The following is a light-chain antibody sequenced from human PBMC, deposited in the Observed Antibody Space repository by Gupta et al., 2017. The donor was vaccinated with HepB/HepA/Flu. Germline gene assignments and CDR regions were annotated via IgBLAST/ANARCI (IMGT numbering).Light chain of an antibody. CDR2: CAS. V-gene: IGKV1-27*01. CDR1: HDIATY. Sequence: DIQMTQSPSSLSASVGDRVTITCRASHDIATYLAWYQQQSGKVPRLLVYCASTLQSGVPSRFSGSGSGTDFTLSISSLQPEDVATYYCQKDNSAPLTFGGGTKVEIK. J-gene: IGKJ4*01. CDR3: QKDNSAPLT.